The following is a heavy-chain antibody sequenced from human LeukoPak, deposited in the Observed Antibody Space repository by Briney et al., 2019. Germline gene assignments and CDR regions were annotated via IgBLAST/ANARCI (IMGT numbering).Heavy chain of an antibody. Sequence: SETLSLTCTVSGGSISSGSYYWSWIRQPAGKGLEWIGHMYTSGSTNYHPSRKSRVTITVDTSKNQFSLKLSSVTAADTAVYYCARYSGSAGGFDIWGQGTMVTVSS. CDR2: MYTSGST. D-gene: IGHD1-26*01. CDR1: GGSISSGSYY. CDR3: ARYSGSAGGFDI. J-gene: IGHJ3*02. V-gene: IGHV4-61*09.